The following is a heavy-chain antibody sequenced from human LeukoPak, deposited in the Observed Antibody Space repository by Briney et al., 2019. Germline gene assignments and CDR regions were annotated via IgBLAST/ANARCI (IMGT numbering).Heavy chain of an antibody. D-gene: IGHD2-2*01. CDR2: ISSSSSYI. V-gene: IGHV3-21*01. Sequence: GGSLRLSCAASGFDFSTYTMNWVRQAPGKGLEWVSSISSSSSYIYYADSVKGRFTISRDSAKNSMYLQMNSLRAEDTAVYYCTRDPGRCTSTSCYPDYWGQGTLVTVSS. CDR3: TRDPGRCTSTSCYPDY. CDR1: GFDFSTYT. J-gene: IGHJ4*02.